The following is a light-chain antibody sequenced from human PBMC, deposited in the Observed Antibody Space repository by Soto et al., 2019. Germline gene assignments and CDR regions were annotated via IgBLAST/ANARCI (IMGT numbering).Light chain of an antibody. CDR3: SSYTSSSTLYA. V-gene: IGLV2-14*01. CDR1: SSDVGGYNY. CDR2: DVS. J-gene: IGLJ1*01. Sequence: QSVLTQPASVSGSPRQSIPISCTGTSSDVGGYNYVSWYQQHPGKAPKLMIYDVSNRPSGVSNRFSGSKSGNTASLTISGLQAEDEADYSCSSYTSSSTLYAFGTGTKVTV.